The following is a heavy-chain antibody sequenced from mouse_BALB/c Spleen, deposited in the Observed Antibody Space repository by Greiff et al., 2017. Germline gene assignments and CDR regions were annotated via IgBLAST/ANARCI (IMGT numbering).Heavy chain of an antibody. V-gene: IGHV5-4*02. CDR2: ISDGGSYT. D-gene: IGHD2-14*01. J-gene: IGHJ3*01. CDR1: GFTFSDYY. Sequence: EVKVEESGGGLVKPGGSLKLSCAASGFTFSDYYMYWVRQTPEKRLEWVATISDGGSYTYYPDIVKGRFTISRDNAKNNLYLQLSSLTSEDTAMYYCSRDGDRYLFAYWGQGTLVTVSA. CDR3: SRDGDRYLFAY.